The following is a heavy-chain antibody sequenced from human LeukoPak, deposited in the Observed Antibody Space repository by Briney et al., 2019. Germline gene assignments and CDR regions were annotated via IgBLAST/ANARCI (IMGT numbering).Heavy chain of an antibody. D-gene: IGHD3-3*01. CDR3: ARGVTIFGVVIMMHFDY. CDR1: GGSISSSSYY. J-gene: IGHJ4*02. V-gene: IGHV4-39*07. CDR2: IYYSGST. Sequence: SETLSLTCTVSGGSISSSSYYWGWIRQPPGKGLKWIGSIYYSGSTYYNPSLKSRVTISVDTSKNQFSLKLSSVTAEDTAVYYCARGVTIFGVVIMMHFDYWGQGTLVTVSS.